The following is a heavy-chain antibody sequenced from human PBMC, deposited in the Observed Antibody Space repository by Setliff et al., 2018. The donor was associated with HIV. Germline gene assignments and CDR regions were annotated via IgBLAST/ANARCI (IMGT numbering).Heavy chain of an antibody. D-gene: IGHD3-16*01. CDR3: AKDLGLREGSSPFDN. CDR1: GFMFSKYW. J-gene: IGHJ4*02. V-gene: IGHV3-30*02. Sequence: HPGGSLRLSCAASGFMFSKYWMSWVRQAPGKGLEWVTFIRYDGSDIHYADSVKGRFTISRDNSKNTLYLQMNSLRVEDAAVYYCAKDLGLREGSSPFDNWGQGTLVTVSS. CDR2: IRYDGSDI.